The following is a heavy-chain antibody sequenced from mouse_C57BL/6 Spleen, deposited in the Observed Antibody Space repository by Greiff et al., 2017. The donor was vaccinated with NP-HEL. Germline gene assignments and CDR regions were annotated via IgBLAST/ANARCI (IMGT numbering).Heavy chain of an antibody. J-gene: IGHJ1*03. D-gene: IGHD1-1*01. CDR1: GYTFTSYW. CDR2: IYPSDSET. CDR3: ARSGGSYYYGSSYAYWYFDV. Sequence: VQLQQPGAELVRPGSSVKLSCKASGYTFTSYWMDWVKQRPGQGLEWIGNIYPSDSETHYNQKFKDKATLTVDKSSSTAYMQLSSLTSEDSAVYYCARSGGSYYYGSSYAYWYFDVWGTGTTVTVSS. V-gene: IGHV1-61*01.